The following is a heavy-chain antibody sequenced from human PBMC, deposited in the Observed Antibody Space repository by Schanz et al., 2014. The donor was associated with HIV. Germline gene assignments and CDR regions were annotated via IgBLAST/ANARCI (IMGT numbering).Heavy chain of an antibody. CDR3: VRLMSSDYDFYHYGMDV. D-gene: IGHD4-17*01. CDR1: GFNFNNYA. V-gene: IGHV3-74*02. CDR2: INSNEGNT. J-gene: IGHJ6*02. Sequence: EVKLVEYGGGLVKPGGSLRLFCAASGFNFNNYAMTWVRQAPGKGLEWVSRINSNEGNTDYADSVKGRFTISRDNAKNTLYLQMNSLRAEDTAVYYCVRLMSSDYDFYHYGMDVWGQGTTVIVSS.